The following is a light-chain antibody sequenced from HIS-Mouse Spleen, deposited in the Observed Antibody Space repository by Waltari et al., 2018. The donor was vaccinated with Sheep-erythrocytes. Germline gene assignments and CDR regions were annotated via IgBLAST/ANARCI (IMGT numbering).Light chain of an antibody. J-gene: IGLJ3*02. CDR2: EGS. V-gene: IGLV2-23*01. CDR3: CSYAGSSTPWV. Sequence: QSALTQPASVSGSPGQSITISCTGTSRDVGSYNLVSWYQQPPGKAPKLMIYEGSKRPSGVSNRFSGCKSGNTASLTISGLQAEDEADYYCCSYAGSSTPWVFGGRTKLTVL. CDR1: SRDVGSYNL.